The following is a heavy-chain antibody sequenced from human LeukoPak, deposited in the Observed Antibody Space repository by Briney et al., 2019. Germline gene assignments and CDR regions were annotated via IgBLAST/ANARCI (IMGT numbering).Heavy chain of an antibody. CDR3: ARDLQDAGMDV. CDR1: GGTFTPYA. J-gene: IGHJ6*04. CDR2: IIPIFGTA. Sequence: GSSVKVSCKASGGTFTPYATSRVRQAPGQRLGWMGGIIPIFGTANYAQKFQGRVTITADESTSTAYMELSSLRSEDTAVYYCARDLQDAGMDVWGKGTTVTVSS. D-gene: IGHD4-11*01. V-gene: IGHV1-69*01.